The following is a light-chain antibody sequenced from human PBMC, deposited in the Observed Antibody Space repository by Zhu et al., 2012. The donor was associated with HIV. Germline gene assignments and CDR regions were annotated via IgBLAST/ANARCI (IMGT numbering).Light chain of an antibody. CDR3: HQYNDWPLT. J-gene: IGKJ4*01. V-gene: IGKV3-15*01. CDR1: QSVSNN. CDR2: GAS. Sequence: MTQSPATLSVSPGERATLSCRASQSVSNNLAWYQQKPGQSPRLLIYGASTRATGIPARFSGSGSGTEFTLTINTMQSEDFAVYYCHQYNDWPLTFGGGTKLEIK.